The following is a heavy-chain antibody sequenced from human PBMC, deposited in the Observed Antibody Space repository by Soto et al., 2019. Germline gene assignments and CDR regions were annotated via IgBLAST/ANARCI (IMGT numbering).Heavy chain of an antibody. J-gene: IGHJ4*01. CDR3: DEVTAIRPILDY. V-gene: IGHV4-39*07. CDR2: VLQSGSY. Sequence: PSETLSLTCSVSGGSVSSNTFYWGWIRQTPGRGLEWIGSVLQSGSYYYNPSFKSRLSISVDTSKNQFSLRLASLTAADTAVYYCDEVTAIRPILDYRGHGVLVTVSS. D-gene: IGHD2-21*02. CDR1: GGSVSSNTFY.